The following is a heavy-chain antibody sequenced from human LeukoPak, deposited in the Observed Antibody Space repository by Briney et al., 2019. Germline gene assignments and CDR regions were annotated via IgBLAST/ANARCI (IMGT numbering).Heavy chain of an antibody. CDR1: GYSFTSYG. CDR3: ARFVVGETDYFDP. Sequence: ASVKVSCKASGYSFTSYGITWVRQAPEQGLEWMGWISTYNGNTNYAQKVQGRVTMTTDTSTSTAYMELRSLKSDDSAVYYCARFVVGETDYFDPWGQGTLVTVSS. D-gene: IGHD1-26*01. V-gene: IGHV1-18*01. J-gene: IGHJ5*02. CDR2: ISTYNGNT.